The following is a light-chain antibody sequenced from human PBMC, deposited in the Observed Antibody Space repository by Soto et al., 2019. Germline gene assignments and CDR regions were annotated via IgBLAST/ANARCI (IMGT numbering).Light chain of an antibody. Sequence: QSALTQPASVSGSPGQSIAISCTGTSSDVGGYDYVSWYQQHPDKAPKLMIYEVTKRPSGVSNRFSGSKSGNTASLTISGLQPEDEADDYCSSQTSGSTRVFGSGTKLTVL. CDR1: SSDVGGYDY. CDR2: EVT. V-gene: IGLV2-14*01. J-gene: IGLJ1*01. CDR3: SSQTSGSTRV.